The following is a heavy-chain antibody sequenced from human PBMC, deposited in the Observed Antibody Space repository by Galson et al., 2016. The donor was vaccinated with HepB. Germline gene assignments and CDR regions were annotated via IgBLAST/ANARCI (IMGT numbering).Heavy chain of an antibody. D-gene: IGHD3-22*01. CDR2: VYYDGRT. Sequence: EPLSLTCTVSRASIRSRSFYWGWIRQPPGKGLEWIGSVYYDGRTSYNPSLQSRVSISIDTSKNQFSLRLSSVTAADTAVYYCSRLLGYDSSALWGQGTLVTVSS. J-gene: IGHJ4*02. CDR3: SRLLGYDSSAL. CDR1: RASIRSRSFY. V-gene: IGHV4-39*01.